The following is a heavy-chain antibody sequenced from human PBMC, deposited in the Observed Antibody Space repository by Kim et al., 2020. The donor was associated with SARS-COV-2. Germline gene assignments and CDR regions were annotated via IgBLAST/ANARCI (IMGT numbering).Heavy chain of an antibody. CDR1: GDSVSSNSAA. V-gene: IGHV6-1*01. J-gene: IGHJ4*02. Sequence: SQTLSLTCAISGDSVSSNSAAWHWIRQSPSRGLEWLGRTYYRSKWYNDYAVSVKSRITINPDTSKNQFSLQLNSVTPEDTAVYYCARTYDSSGYYWGNFDYWGQGTLVTVSS. CDR3: ARTYDSSGYYWGNFDY. D-gene: IGHD3-22*01. CDR2: TYYRSKWYN.